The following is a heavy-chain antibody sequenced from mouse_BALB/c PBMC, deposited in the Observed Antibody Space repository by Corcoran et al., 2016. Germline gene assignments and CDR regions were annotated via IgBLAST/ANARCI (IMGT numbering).Heavy chain of an antibody. CDR3: ARGMPPGGYFDV. V-gene: IGHV14-3*02. CDR2: IDPANGNT. J-gene: IGHJ1*01. CDR1: GFNIKDTY. Sequence: EVQLQQSGAELVKPGASVTLSCTASGFNIKDTYMHWVKQRPEQGLEWIGRIDPANGNTKYDTKFQGKATITAETSSNTAYRQLSSLTSEATAVYDCARGMPPGGYFDVWGEGTTVTVSS.